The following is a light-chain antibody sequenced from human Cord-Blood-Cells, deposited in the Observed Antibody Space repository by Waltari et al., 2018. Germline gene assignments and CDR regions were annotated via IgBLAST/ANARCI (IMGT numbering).Light chain of an antibody. Sequence: QSALTQPASVSGSPGQSLTIPCTGTSSDVGSYNLVSWSQQHPGKAPKLMIYEVSKRPSGVSNRFSGSKSGNTASLTISGLQAEDEADYYCCSYAGSSTLVFGGGTKLTVL. CDR2: EVS. CDR1: SSDVGSYNL. V-gene: IGLV2-23*02. J-gene: IGLJ2*01. CDR3: CSYAGSSTLV.